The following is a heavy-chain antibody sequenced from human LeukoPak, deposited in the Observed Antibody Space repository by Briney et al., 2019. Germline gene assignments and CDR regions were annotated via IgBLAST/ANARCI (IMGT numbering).Heavy chain of an antibody. CDR1: GDSISTGTYY. J-gene: IGHJ2*01. CDR3: ARLVPALWYFDL. Sequence: ASETLSLTCTVSGDSISTGTYYWSWIRQPAGKGLEWIGRFHTSGNTNYNPSLKSRITISEDTSKNQFSLKLSSVTAADTAVYYCARLVPALWYFDLWGRGTLVTVSS. CDR2: FHTSGNT. V-gene: IGHV4-61*02. D-gene: IGHD6-13*01.